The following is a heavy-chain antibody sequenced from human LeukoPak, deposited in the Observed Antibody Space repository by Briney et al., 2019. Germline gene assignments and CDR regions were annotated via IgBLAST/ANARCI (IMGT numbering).Heavy chain of an antibody. V-gene: IGHV3-53*01. D-gene: IGHD3-22*01. Sequence: GGSLRLSCAASGFTVSSNYMSWVRQAPGKGLEWVSVIYSGGSTYYADSVKGRFTISRDNSKNTLYLQMNSLRAEDTAVYYCARESPKAYYYDSSGYEEAFDIWGQGTMDTVSS. CDR1: GFTVSSNY. J-gene: IGHJ3*02. CDR3: ARESPKAYYYDSSGYEEAFDI. CDR2: IYSGGST.